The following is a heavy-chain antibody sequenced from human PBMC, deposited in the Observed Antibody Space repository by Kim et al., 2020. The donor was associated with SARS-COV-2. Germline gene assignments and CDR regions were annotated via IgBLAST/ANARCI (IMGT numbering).Heavy chain of an antibody. CDR3: ARSSGSSHGDAFDI. J-gene: IGHJ3*02. D-gene: IGHD1-26*01. Sequence: GSLRLSCAASGFTFSSYDMHWVRQATGKGLEWVSAIGTAGDTYYPGSVKGRFTISRENAKNSLYLQMNSLRAGDTAVYYCARSSGSSHGDAFDIWGQGTMVTVSS. CDR1: GFTFSSYD. V-gene: IGHV3-13*04. CDR2: IGTAGDT.